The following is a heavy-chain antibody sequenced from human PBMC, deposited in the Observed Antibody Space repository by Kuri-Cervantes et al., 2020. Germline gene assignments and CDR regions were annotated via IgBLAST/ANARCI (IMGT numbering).Heavy chain of an antibody. Sequence: SETLSLTCTVSGGSISSGGYYWSWIRQHPGKGLEWIGYIYYSGSTYYNPSLKSLVTISVDTSKNQFSLKLSSVTAADTAVYYCARDVKYYYGSGSIQCWFDPWGQGTLVTVSS. CDR1: GGSISSGGYY. J-gene: IGHJ5*02. CDR3: ARDVKYYYGSGSIQCWFDP. V-gene: IGHV4-31*01. CDR2: IYYSGST. D-gene: IGHD3-10*01.